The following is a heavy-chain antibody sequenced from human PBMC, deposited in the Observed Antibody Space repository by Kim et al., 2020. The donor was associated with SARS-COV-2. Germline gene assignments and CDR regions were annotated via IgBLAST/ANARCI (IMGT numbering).Heavy chain of an antibody. J-gene: IGHJ6*02. Sequence: GGSLRLSCAASGFTFSSYWMSWVRQAPGKGLEWVANIKQDGSEKYYVDSVKGRFTISRDNAKNSLYLQMNSLRAEDTAVYYCARASKSVRYFDWLSRVVTASGMDVWGQGTTVTVSS. D-gene: IGHD3-9*01. CDR3: ARASKSVRYFDWLSRVVTASGMDV. CDR1: GFTFSSYW. V-gene: IGHV3-7*01. CDR2: IKQDGSEK.